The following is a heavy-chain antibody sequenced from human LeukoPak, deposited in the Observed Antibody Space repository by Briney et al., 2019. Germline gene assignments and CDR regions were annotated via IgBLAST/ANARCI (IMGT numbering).Heavy chain of an antibody. D-gene: IGHD4-17*01. CDR1: GGSISSSNW. CDR2: IYHSGST. V-gene: IGHV4-4*02. Sequence: SETLSLTCAVSGGSISSSNWWSWVRQPPGKGLEWIGEIYHSGSTNYNPSLKSRVTISVDKSKNQFSLKLSSVTAADTAVYYCATNDYGDSGGTLWGQGTLVTVSS. CDR3: ATNDYGDSGGTL. J-gene: IGHJ4*02.